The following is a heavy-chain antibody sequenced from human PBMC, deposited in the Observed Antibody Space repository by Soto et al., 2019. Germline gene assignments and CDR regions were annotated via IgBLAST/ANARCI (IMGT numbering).Heavy chain of an antibody. CDR2: IDPSDSYT. CDR3: ARVRWELLSDDAFDI. V-gene: IGHV5-10-1*01. CDR1: GYSFTSYW. Sequence: GESLKISCKGSGYSFTSYWISWVRQMPGKGLEWMGRIDPSDSYTNYSPSFQGHVTISADKPISTAYLQWSSLKASDTAMYYCARVRWELLSDDAFDIWGQGTMVTVS. D-gene: IGHD1-26*01. J-gene: IGHJ3*02.